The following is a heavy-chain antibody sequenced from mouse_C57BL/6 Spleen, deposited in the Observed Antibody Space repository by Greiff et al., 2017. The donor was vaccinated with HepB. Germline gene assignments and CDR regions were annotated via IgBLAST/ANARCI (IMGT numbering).Heavy chain of an antibody. J-gene: IGHJ2*01. D-gene: IGHD1-1*01. CDR3: ARDGLRNYFDY. CDR1: GFTFSDYY. CDR2: INYDGSST. V-gene: IGHV5-16*01. Sequence: EVKVVESEGGLVQPGSSMKLSCTASGFTFSDYYMAWVRQVPEKGLEWVANINYDGSSTYYLDSLKSRFIISRDNAKNILYLQMSSLKSEDTATYYCARDGLRNYFDYWGQGTTLTVSS.